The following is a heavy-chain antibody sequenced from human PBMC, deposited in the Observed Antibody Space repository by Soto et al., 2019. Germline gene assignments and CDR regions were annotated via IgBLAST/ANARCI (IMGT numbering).Heavy chain of an antibody. CDR3: ARRPPPQLLWYGELSGWFGP. CDR1: GGTFSSYA. D-gene: IGHD3-10*01. J-gene: IGHJ5*02. Sequence: QVQLVQSGAEVKKPGSSVKVSCKASGGTFSSYAISWVRQAPGQGLEWMGGIIPIFGTANYAQKFQGRITITADKYTSTARMAVSSTRSAGKEADYCARRPPPQLLWYGELSGWFGPWGQGTLVTVSS. V-gene: IGHV1-69*06. CDR2: IIPIFGTA.